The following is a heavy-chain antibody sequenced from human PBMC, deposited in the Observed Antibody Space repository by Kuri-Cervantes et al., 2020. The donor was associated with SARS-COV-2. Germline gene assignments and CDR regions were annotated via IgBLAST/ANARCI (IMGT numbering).Heavy chain of an antibody. J-gene: IGHJ4*02. CDR3: ARGRVGVQDF. D-gene: IGHD2-21*01. Sequence: GESLKISCAASGFTVSSNYMSWVRQAPGKGLEWVSVIYSGGSTYYADSVKGRFTISRDNSKNTLYLQMNNLRGDDTAVYFCARGRVGVQDFWGQGTLVTVSS. V-gene: IGHV3-66*01. CDR2: IYSGGST. CDR1: GFTVSSNY.